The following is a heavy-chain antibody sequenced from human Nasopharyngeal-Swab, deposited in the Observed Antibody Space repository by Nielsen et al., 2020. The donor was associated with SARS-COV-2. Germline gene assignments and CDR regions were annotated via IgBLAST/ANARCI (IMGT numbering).Heavy chain of an antibody. V-gene: IGHV1-18*01. J-gene: IGHJ6*03. D-gene: IGHD6-6*01. CDR3: ARVSREIEYSRSLYYYYYYMDV. Sequence: WVRQAPGQGLEWMGWISAYNGNTNYAQKLQGRVTMTTDTSTSTAYMELRSLRSDDTAVYYCARVSREIEYSRSLYYYYYYMDVWGKGTTVTVSS. CDR2: ISAYNGNT.